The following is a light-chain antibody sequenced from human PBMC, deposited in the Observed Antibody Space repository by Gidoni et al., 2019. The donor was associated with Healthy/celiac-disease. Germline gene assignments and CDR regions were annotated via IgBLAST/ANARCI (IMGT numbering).Light chain of an antibody. CDR1: QDISNY. V-gene: IGKV1-33*01. CDR3: QQYDNLIT. J-gene: IGKJ5*01. CDR2: DAS. Sequence: DIQMTQSPSSLSASVGDRVTITCQASQDISNYLNWYQQKPGRAPKLLIYDASNLETGVPSRFSGSGSGTDFTFTISSLQPEDIATYYCQQYDNLITCGQXTRLEIK.